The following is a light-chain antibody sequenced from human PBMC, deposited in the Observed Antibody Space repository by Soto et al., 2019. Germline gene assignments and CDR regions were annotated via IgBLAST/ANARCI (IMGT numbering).Light chain of an antibody. CDR3: SSYTSSSTRV. CDR1: SSDVGGYNS. J-gene: IGLJ2*01. CDR2: DVS. Sequence: QSALTQPASVSGSPGQSITISCTGTSSDVGGYNSVSWYQQHPGKAPKLRIYDVSNRPSGVSNRFSGSKSGNTASLTISGLQADDEADYYCSSYTSSSTRVFGGGTKLT. V-gene: IGLV2-14*01.